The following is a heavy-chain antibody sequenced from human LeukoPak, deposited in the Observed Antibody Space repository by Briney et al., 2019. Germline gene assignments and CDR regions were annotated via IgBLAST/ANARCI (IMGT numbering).Heavy chain of an antibody. CDR3: VVLPAH. Sequence: SETLSLTCTVSGFSINSDYYWGWIRQPPGKGLEWIGSLYHSGSSYYNPSLKSRVTISVDTSRSQFSLKLNSVTAADMAVYYCVVLPAHWGQGTLVTVSS. J-gene: IGHJ4*02. D-gene: IGHD3-16*02. CDR1: GFSINSDYY. CDR2: LYHSGSS. V-gene: IGHV4-38-2*02.